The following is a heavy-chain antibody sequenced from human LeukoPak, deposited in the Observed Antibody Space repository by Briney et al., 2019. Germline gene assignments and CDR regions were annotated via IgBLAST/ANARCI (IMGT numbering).Heavy chain of an antibody. CDR2: IIPIFGTA. Sequence: SVKVSCKASGGTFSSYAISWVRQAPGQGLEWMGGIIPIFGTANYAQKFQGRVTITADKSTSTAYMELSSLRSEDTAVYYCARGHSFGTKEPHYYYYMDVWGKGTTVTVSS. CDR1: GGTFSSYA. V-gene: IGHV1-69*06. CDR3: ARGHSFGTKEPHYYYYMDV. J-gene: IGHJ6*03. D-gene: IGHD5-18*01.